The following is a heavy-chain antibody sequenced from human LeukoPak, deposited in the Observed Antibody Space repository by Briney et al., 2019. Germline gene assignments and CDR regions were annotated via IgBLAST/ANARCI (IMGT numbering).Heavy chain of an antibody. D-gene: IGHD3-10*01. Sequence: ASVKVSCKASGYTFTSYDINWVRQATGQGLEWMGWMNPNSGNTGYAQKFQGRVTMTRNTSISTAYMELSSLRSEDTAVYYCAREYGSANRNWFDPWGQGTLVTVSS. CDR1: GYTFTSYD. J-gene: IGHJ5*02. CDR2: MNPNSGNT. V-gene: IGHV1-8*01. CDR3: AREYGSANRNWFDP.